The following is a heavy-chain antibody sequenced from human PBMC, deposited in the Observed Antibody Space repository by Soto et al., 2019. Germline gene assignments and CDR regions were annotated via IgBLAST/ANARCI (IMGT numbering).Heavy chain of an antibody. CDR3: ARGLDGYNQH. V-gene: IGHV4-39*07. CDR2: IYYSGST. J-gene: IGHJ4*02. D-gene: IGHD5-12*01. Sequence: SETLSLTCTGSGGSISSSSYYWGWIRQPPGKGLEWIGSIYYSGSTYYNPSLKSRVTISVDTSKNQFSLKLSSVTAADTAVYVCARGLDGYNQHWGQGTLVTVSS. CDR1: GGSISSSSYY.